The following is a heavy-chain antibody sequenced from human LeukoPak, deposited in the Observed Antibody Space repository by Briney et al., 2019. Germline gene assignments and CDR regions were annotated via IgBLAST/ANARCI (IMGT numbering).Heavy chain of an antibody. CDR3: ARGGPSDY. V-gene: IGHV4-38-2*02. J-gene: IGHJ4*02. CDR2: IYYNGIA. Sequence: SETLSLTCTVSGYSITSGYYWGWIRQAPGKRLEWIGSIYYNGIAYYNPSLKSRVSISVDTSKNQFSLKLTSVTAADTAMYYCARGGPSDYWGRGTLVTVSS. CDR1: GYSITSGYY.